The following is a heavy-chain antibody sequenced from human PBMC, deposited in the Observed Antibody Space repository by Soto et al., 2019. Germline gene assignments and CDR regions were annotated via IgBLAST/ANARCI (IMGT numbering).Heavy chain of an antibody. Sequence: QVQLQESGPGLVKPSQTLTLTCTVSGGSISSGGYYWSWIRQHPGKGLEWIGYIYYSGSTYYNPSLKSRVTISVDTSKNPFSLKLSSVTAADTAVYYCARVDGSGSYYNFDYWGQGTLVTVSS. D-gene: IGHD3-10*01. J-gene: IGHJ4*02. CDR1: GGSISSGGYY. CDR2: IYYSGST. CDR3: ARVDGSGSYYNFDY. V-gene: IGHV4-31*03.